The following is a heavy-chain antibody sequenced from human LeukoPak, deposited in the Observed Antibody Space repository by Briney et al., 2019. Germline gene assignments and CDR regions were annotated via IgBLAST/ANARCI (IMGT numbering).Heavy chain of an antibody. Sequence: GGSLRLSCAASGFTFRSYGIHWVRQAPGKGLEWVAFIRSDGSDKYYTDSVKGRFTISRDNSKNTVYLQMSSLRAEDTAVYYCANGKSEYTGGWPRGTLWGQGTLVTVSS. CDR3: ANGKSEYTGGWPRGTL. CDR2: IRSDGSDK. J-gene: IGHJ4*02. CDR1: GFTFRSYG. D-gene: IGHD2-8*02. V-gene: IGHV3-30*02.